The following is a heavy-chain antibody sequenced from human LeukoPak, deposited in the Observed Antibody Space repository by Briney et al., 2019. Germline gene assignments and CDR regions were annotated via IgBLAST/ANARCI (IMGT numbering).Heavy chain of an antibody. J-gene: IGHJ4*02. D-gene: IGHD3-9*01. CDR1: GFTFSHYS. CDR2: ISSSSNYI. V-gene: IGHV3-21*01. CDR3: AEKGYFDWLLDY. Sequence: GGSLRLSCAASGFTFSHYSMNWVRQAPGKGLEWVSSISSSSNYIYYADSVKGRFTISRDNAKNSLYLQMNSLRAEDTAVYYCAEKGYFDWLLDYWGQGTLVTVSS.